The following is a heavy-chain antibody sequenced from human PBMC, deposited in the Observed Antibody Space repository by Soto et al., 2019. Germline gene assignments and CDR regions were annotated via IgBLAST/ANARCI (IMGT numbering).Heavy chain of an antibody. D-gene: IGHD3-16*01. CDR3: ARHGSF. V-gene: IGHV4-39*01. Sequence: SETLSLTCTVSGVFISDTSYYCDWILQPPGKRQEWSRSIYYSGNTYYNPSLKSRLTISVDSSKNQCSLNMTTVTAADTAMYYCARHGSFWGQGTLVTVS. CDR1: GVFISDTSYY. CDR2: IYYSGNT. J-gene: IGHJ4*02.